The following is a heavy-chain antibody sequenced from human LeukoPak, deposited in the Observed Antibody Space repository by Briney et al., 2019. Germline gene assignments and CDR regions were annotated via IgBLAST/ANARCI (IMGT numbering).Heavy chain of an antibody. CDR3: ARDGTGYYGSSGYYYFDY. V-gene: IGHV4-39*07. CDR1: GGSISSSSYY. D-gene: IGHD3-22*01. CDR2: IYYSGST. Sequence: SETLSLTCTVSGGSISSSSYYWGWIRQPPGKRLEWIGSIYYSGSTYYNPSLKSRVTISVDTSKNQFSLKLSSVTAADTAVYYCARDGTGYYGSSGYYYFDYWGQGTLVTVSS. J-gene: IGHJ4*02.